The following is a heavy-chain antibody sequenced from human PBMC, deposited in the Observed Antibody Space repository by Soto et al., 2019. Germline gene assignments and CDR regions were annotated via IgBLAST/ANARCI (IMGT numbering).Heavy chain of an antibody. CDR1: GDSISSYY. CDR3: ARFYMVRGVMGAFDI. V-gene: IGHV4-59*06. CDR2: IYYIGST. Sequence: PSETLSLTCAVSGDSISSYYCMWIRQHPGKGLEWIGYIYYIGSTYYNPSLKSRVSISVDTSKNQFSLKLSSVTAADTAVYYCARFYMVRGVMGAFDIWGQGTMVTVSS. D-gene: IGHD3-10*01. J-gene: IGHJ3*02.